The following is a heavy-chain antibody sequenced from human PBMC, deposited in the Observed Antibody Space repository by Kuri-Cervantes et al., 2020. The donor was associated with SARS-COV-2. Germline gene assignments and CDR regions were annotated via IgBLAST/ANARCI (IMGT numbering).Heavy chain of an antibody. J-gene: IGHJ4*02. D-gene: IGHD5-12*01. Sequence: SVKVSCKASGYTFTSYGISWVRQAPGQGLEWMGRISAYNGNTNYAQKLQGRVTMTTDTSTSTAYMELRSLRSDDTAVYYCAIIVATRSTPDSGFDYWGQGTLVTVSS. CDR2: ISAYNGNT. CDR1: GYTFTSYG. CDR3: AIIVATRSTPDSGFDY. V-gene: IGHV1-18*01.